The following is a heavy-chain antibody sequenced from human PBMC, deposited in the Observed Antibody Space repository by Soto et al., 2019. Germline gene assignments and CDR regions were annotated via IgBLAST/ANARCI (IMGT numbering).Heavy chain of an antibody. Sequence: SETLSLTCTVSGGSISSSSYYWGWIRQPPGKGLEWIGSIYYSGSTYYNPSLKSRVTVSVDTSKDQFSLKLGSVTAADTAVYYCARQIAYYYGSGSYYIHDAFDIWGQGTMVTVSS. V-gene: IGHV4-39*01. J-gene: IGHJ3*02. CDR1: GGSISSSSYY. CDR2: IYYSGST. CDR3: ARQIAYYYGSGSYYIHDAFDI. D-gene: IGHD3-10*01.